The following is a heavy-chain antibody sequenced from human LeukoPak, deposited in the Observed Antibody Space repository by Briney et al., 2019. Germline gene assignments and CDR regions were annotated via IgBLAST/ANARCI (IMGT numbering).Heavy chain of an antibody. D-gene: IGHD2-2*01. J-gene: IGHJ4*02. CDR2: ISYDGSNE. V-gene: IGHV3-30-3*01. CDR1: GFTFSAYA. Sequence: GGSLRLSCAASGFTFSAYAMHWVRQAPGKGLEWVAVISYDGSNEYYADSVKGRFTISRDNAKNSLYLQMNSLRAEDTAVYYCARYCSSTSCLDNIYYFDYWGQGTLVTVSS. CDR3: ARYCSSTSCLDNIYYFDY.